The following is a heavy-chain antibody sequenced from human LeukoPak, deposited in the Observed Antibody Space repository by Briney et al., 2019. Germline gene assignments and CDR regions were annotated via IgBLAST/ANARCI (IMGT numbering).Heavy chain of an antibody. D-gene: IGHD6-13*01. CDR3: ARDEAPIAAAGIGGDAFDI. J-gene: IGHJ3*02. CDR1: GFTFSSYA. V-gene: IGHV3-30*04. CDR2: ISYDGSNK. Sequence: GGSLRLSCAASGFTFSSYAMHWVRQAPGKGLEWVAVISYDGSNKYYADSVKGRFTISRDNSKNTLYPQMNSLRAEGTAVYYCARDEAPIAAAGIGGDAFDIWGQGTMVTVSS.